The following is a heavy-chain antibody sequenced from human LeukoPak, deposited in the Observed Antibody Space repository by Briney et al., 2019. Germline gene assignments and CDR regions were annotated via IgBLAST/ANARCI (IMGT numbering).Heavy chain of an antibody. D-gene: IGHD1-26*01. CDR3: ARHSGATTGYYYGMDV. J-gene: IGHJ6*02. Sequence: SETLSLTCTVSGSSISSYYWSWIRQPPGKGLEWIGCIYYSGSTNYNPSLRSRVTISVDTSKNQFSLKLSSVTAADTAVYYCARHSGATTGYYYGMDVWGQGTTVTVSS. CDR2: IYYSGST. V-gene: IGHV4-59*08. CDR1: GSSISSYY.